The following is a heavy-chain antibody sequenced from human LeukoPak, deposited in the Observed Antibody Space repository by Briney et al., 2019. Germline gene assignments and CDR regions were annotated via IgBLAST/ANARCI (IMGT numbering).Heavy chain of an antibody. CDR2: IHYSGST. V-gene: IGHV4-39*01. CDR1: GGSISGSAYY. J-gene: IGHJ4*02. D-gene: IGHD3-22*01. CDR3: ASGARSGYSPFDS. Sequence: SETLSLSCTVSGGSISGSAYYWGWSRQPPGKGLEWIGNIHYSGSTFYNPSLTSRVTISVDTSKTQSSLKLSSVTAAETAVYYCASGARSGYSPFDSWGQGTLVTVSS.